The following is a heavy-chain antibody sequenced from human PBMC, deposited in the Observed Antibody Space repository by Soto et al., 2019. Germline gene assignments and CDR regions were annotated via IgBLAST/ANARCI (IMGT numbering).Heavy chain of an antibody. D-gene: IGHD6-6*01. CDR2: ISSSSSYI. CDR3: ARDREMSIAARGSMDV. Sequence: GGSLRLSCAASGFTFSSYSMNWVRQAPGKGLEWVSSISSSSSYIYYADSVKGRFTISRDNAKNSLYLQMNSLRAEDTAVYYCARDREMSIAARGSMDVWGKGTTVTVSS. CDR1: GFTFSSYS. V-gene: IGHV3-21*01. J-gene: IGHJ6*03.